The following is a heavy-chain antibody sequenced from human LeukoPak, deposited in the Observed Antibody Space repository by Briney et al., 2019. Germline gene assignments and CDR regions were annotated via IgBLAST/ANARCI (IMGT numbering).Heavy chain of an antibody. J-gene: IGHJ4*02. Sequence: PGGSLRLSCAASGFTFSSYGMHWVRQAPGKGLEWVAFIRYDGSNKYYADSVKGRFTISRDNSKNTLYLQMNSLRAEDTAVYYCATSKPRFLGWLLIDYWGQGTLVTVSS. CDR2: IRYDGSNK. CDR1: GFTFSSYG. D-gene: IGHD3-3*01. V-gene: IGHV3-30*02. CDR3: ATSKPRFLGWLLIDY.